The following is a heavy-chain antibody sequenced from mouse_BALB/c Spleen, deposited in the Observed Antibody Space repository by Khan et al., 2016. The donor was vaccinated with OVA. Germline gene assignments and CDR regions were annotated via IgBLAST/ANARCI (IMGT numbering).Heavy chain of an antibody. V-gene: IGHV3-2*02. CDR2: IGSSGST. Sequence: EVQLVESGPGLVKPSQSLSLTCTVTGYSITSDYAWYWIRQFPGNKLEWMGYIGSSGSTNYNPALKSRISITRDTSKNQFFLQLNSVTTEDTATYYCARDGSRYNYAMDYWGQGTSVTVSS. CDR3: ARDGSRYNYAMDY. CDR1: GYSITSDYA. D-gene: IGHD2-3*01. J-gene: IGHJ4*01.